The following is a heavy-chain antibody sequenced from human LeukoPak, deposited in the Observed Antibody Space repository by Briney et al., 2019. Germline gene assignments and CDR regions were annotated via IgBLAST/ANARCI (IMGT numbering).Heavy chain of an antibody. CDR1: GYTFTSYD. Sequence: ASVKVSCKASGYTFTSYDNNWVRQATGQGLEWMGWMNPNSGNTGYAQKFQGRVTMTRNTSISTAYMELSSLRSEDTAVYYCARRLYGEPYYGMDVWGQGTTVTVSS. CDR2: MNPNSGNT. J-gene: IGHJ6*02. D-gene: IGHD4-17*01. V-gene: IGHV1-8*01. CDR3: ARRLYGEPYYGMDV.